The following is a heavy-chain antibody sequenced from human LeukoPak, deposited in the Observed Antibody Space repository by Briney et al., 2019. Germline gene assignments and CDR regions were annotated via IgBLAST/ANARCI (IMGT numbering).Heavy chain of an antibody. J-gene: IGHJ4*02. V-gene: IGHV3-48*02. Sequence: GGSLRLSCAASGFPLSSLCMNWVRQAPGKGLEWVSYISYSSSTIYYADSVKGRFTISRDNAKNSLYLQMNSLRDEDTAVYYCARDLISGHYTFDYWGQGALVTVSS. CDR1: GFPLSSLC. CDR2: ISYSSSTI. D-gene: IGHD1-26*01. CDR3: ARDLISGHYTFDY.